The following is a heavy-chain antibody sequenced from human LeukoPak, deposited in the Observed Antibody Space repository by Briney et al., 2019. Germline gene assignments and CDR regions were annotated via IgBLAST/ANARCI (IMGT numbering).Heavy chain of an antibody. CDR1: GFTFSNYP. D-gene: IGHD3-9*01. CDR3: AKGPVDYDILTGPDAFDI. J-gene: IGHJ3*02. Sequence: GGSLRLSCAATGFTFSNYPMNWVRQAPGKGLEWVSTISGSGTTTYCADSVEGRFTISRDNSKNTLYLQMNRLRAEDTAVYYCAKGPVDYDILTGPDAFDIWGQGTMVTVSS. V-gene: IGHV3-23*01. CDR2: ISGSGTTT.